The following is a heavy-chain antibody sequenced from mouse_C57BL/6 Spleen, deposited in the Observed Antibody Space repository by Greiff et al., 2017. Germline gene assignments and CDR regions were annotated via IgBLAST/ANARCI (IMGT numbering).Heavy chain of an antibody. CDR2: IYPGSGST. Sequence: QVQLQQPGAELVKPGASVKMSCKASGYTFTSYWITWVKQRPGQGLEWIGDIYPGSGSTNYNEKFKSKATLTVDTSSSTAYMQLSSLTSEDSAVYYWARWGYYGSSYGYAMDYWGQGTSVTVSS. CDR1: GYTFTSYW. J-gene: IGHJ4*01. CDR3: ARWGYYGSSYGYAMDY. D-gene: IGHD1-1*01. V-gene: IGHV1-55*01.